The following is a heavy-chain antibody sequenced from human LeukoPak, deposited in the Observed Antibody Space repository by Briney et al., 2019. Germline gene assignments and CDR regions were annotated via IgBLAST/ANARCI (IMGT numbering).Heavy chain of an antibody. CDR2: ISYDGSNK. Sequence: GGSLRLSCAASGFTFSSYGMHWVRQAPGKGLEWVAVISYDGSNKYYADSVKGRFTISRDNSKNTLYLQMNSLRAEDTALYYCAKGNSGSYLWNNWFDPWGQGTLVTVSS. D-gene: IGHD1-26*01. CDR1: GFTFSSYG. CDR3: AKGNSGSYLWNNWFDP. V-gene: IGHV3-30*18. J-gene: IGHJ5*02.